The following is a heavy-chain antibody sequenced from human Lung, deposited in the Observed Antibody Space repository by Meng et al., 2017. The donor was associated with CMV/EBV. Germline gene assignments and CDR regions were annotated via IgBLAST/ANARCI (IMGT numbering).Heavy chain of an antibody. CDR1: GFTFSSYS. J-gene: IGHJ4*02. Sequence: GESLKISCAVSGFTFSSYSMNWVRQAPGKGLEWVSYISSSSSTIYYADSVKGRFTISRDNAKNSLYLQMNSLRAEDTAVYYCARKVPFDYWGQGTLVTVSS. CDR2: ISSSSSTI. V-gene: IGHV3-48*04. CDR3: ARKVPFDY.